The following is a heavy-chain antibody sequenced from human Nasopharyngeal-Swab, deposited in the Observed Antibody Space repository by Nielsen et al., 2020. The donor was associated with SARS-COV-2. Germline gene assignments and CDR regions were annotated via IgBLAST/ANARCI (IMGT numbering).Heavy chain of an antibody. CDR1: GYTFTGYY. J-gene: IGHJ6*03. D-gene: IGHD1-7*01. Sequence: ASVKVSCKASGYTFTGYYMHWVRQAPGQGLEWMGRINPNSGGTNYAQKFQGRVTMTRDTSISTACMELSRLRSDDTAVYYCARDRLELPPEHYYYYYMDVWGKGTTVTVSS. CDR2: INPNSGGT. V-gene: IGHV1-2*06. CDR3: ARDRLELPPEHYYYYYMDV.